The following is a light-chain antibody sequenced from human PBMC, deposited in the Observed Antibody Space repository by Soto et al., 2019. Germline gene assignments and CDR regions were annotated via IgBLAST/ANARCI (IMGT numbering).Light chain of an antibody. V-gene: IGLV1-47*01. CDR1: SSNIGSNY. CDR2: RNN. CDR3: AAWDDSLRGV. J-gene: IGLJ2*01. Sequence: QYVLTQPPSASGTPGQRVTISCSGSSSNIGSNYVYWYQQLPGTAPKLLIYRNNQRPSGVPDRFSGSKSGTSASLAISGLRSEDEADYYCAAWDDSLRGVFGGGTKLTVL.